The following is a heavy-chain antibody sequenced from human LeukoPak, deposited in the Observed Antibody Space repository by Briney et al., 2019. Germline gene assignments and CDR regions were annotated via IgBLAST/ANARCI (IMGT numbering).Heavy chain of an antibody. CDR3: AREGGLAMVYAYRNYYMDV. CDR1: GGSISSGSYY. CDR2: IYTSGST. Sequence: SETLSLTCTVSGGSISSGSYYWSWIRQPAGKGLEWIGRIYTSGSTNYNPSLKSRVTISVDTSKNQFSLKLSSVTAADTAVYYCAREGGLAMVYAYRNYYMDVWGKGTTVTVSS. V-gene: IGHV4-61*02. J-gene: IGHJ6*03. D-gene: IGHD2-8*01.